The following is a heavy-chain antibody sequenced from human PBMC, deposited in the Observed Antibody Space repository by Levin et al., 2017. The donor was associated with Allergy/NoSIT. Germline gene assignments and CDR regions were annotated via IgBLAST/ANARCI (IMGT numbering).Heavy chain of an antibody. J-gene: IGHJ3*01. CDR1: AFTFSDYY. V-gene: IGHV3-11*01. Sequence: GGSLRLSCAASAFTFSDYYISWIRQAPGKGLEWVSYISSSVSTIHYADSVKGRFTISRDNAKNSLYLQMNSLRAEDTAVYYCAREVWPPALWGQGTMVTVSS. D-gene: IGHD2-2*01. CDR3: AREVWPPAL. CDR2: ISSSVSTI.